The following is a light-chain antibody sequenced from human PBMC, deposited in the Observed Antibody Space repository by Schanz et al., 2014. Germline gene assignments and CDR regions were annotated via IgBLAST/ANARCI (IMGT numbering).Light chain of an antibody. CDR1: SSDVGNYDL. J-gene: IGLJ2*01. CDR2: EGG. CDR3: TSYGGSDNFL. Sequence: QSALTQPASVSGSPGQSITISCTGTSSDVGNYDLVSWYQQLPGKAPRLIIYEGGERPSGVSNRFSGSKSGNTASLTVSGLRAEDEADYYCTSYGGSDNFLFGGGTKLTVL. V-gene: IGLV2-14*02.